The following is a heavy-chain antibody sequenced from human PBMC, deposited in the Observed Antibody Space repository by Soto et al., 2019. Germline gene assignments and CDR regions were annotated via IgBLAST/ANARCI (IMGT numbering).Heavy chain of an antibody. V-gene: IGHV3-30-3*01. CDR1: GFTFSSYA. Sequence: PGGSVILSCASAGFTFSSYAMHLVRPAPGKGLEWVAVISYDGSNKYYADSAKGRFTISRDNSKNTLYLQMNSLRVEDTAVYYCEKDHTGPVYYYDMDVWGQGTTVTVSS. J-gene: IGHJ6*02. CDR3: EKDHTGPVYYYDMDV. D-gene: IGHD2-8*02. CDR2: ISYDGSNK.